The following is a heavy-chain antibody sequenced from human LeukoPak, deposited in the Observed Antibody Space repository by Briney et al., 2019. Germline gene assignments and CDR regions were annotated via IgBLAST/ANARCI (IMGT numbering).Heavy chain of an antibody. V-gene: IGHV3-9*03. J-gene: IGHJ3*02. CDR2: ISWNSDSV. CDR3: AKDMSGYFGSGSQALDI. D-gene: IGHD3-10*01. CDR1: GFTFDNYA. Sequence: GGSLRLSCAASGFTFDNYAMHWVRQAPGKGLEWVSVISWNSDSVGYADHVKGRFTISRDNAKNSLYLQMNSLRAEDMALYYCAKDMSGYFGSGSQALDIWGQGTMVTVSS.